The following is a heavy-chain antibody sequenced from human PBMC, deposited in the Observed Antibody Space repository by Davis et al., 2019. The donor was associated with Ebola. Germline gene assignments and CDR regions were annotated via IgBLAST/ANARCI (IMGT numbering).Heavy chain of an antibody. V-gene: IGHV3-23*03. CDR2: IYSGGTT. CDR3: AKAPLSTGRVFFDY. D-gene: IGHD1-14*01. CDR1: GFTFGDYA. Sequence: GESLKISCPASGFTFGDYAMSWVRQAPGKGLEWVSVIYSGGTTRYADYADSVKGRFTISRDYSKNTLYLQMNSLRDEDTAVYYCAKAPLSTGRVFFDYWGQGTLVTVSS. J-gene: IGHJ4*02.